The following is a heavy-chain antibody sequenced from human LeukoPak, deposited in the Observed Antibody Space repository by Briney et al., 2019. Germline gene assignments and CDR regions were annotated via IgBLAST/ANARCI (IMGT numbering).Heavy chain of an antibody. J-gene: IGHJ4*02. CDR3: ARAAGGIAAAGIDY. D-gene: IGHD6-13*01. CDR1: GFTFSSYG. CDR2: ISYDGSNK. V-gene: IGHV3-30*03. Sequence: GGSLRLSCAASGFTFSSYGMHWVRQAPGKGLERVAVISYDGSNKYYTDSVKGRFTISRDDAKNSLYLQMDSLRAEDTAVYYCARAAGGIAAAGIDYWGQGTLVTVSS.